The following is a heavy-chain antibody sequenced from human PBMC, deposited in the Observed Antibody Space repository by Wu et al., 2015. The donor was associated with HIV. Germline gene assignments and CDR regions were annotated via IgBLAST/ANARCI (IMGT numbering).Heavy chain of an antibody. CDR1: GGTFSSYA. CDR2: IIPIFGTA. J-gene: IGHJ3*01. D-gene: IGHD6-19*01. CDR3: AGGSLASGWSTGVAFDL. V-gene: IGHV1-69*05. Sequence: QVQLVQSGAEVKKPGSSVKVSCKASGGTFSSYAISWVRQAPGQGLEWMGGIIPIFGTANYAQKFQGRVTISTDESTSIAYMELRRLRSEDTAVYYCAGGSLASGWSTGVAFDLWGQGTMVSVSS.